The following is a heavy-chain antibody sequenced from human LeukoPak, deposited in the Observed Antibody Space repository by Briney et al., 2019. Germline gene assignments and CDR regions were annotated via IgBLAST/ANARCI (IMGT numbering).Heavy chain of an antibody. J-gene: IGHJ6*02. D-gene: IGHD6-6*01. V-gene: IGHV1-2*02. CDR1: GYTFTGYY. CDR2: INPNSGGT. CDR3: ARTPGSSSIYYYGMGV. Sequence: ASVKVSCKASGYTFTGYYMHWVRQAPGQGLEWMGWINPNSGGTNYAQKFQGRVTMTRDTSISTAYMELSRLRFDDTAVYYCARTPGSSSIYYYGMGVWGQGTTVTVSS.